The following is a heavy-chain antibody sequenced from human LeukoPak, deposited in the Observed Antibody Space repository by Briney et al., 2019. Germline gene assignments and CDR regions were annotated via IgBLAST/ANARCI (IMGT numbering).Heavy chain of an antibody. Sequence: SETLSLTCAVSGDSISSDYWSWIRQPPGKGLEWIGYIYYTGSTNYSPSLKSRVTISVDTSKNQFSLKVSSVTAADTAVYYCARLATPSTMAARGRSWFEFWGQGTLVTVSS. CDR1: GDSISSDY. V-gene: IGHV4-59*01. D-gene: IGHD6-6*01. CDR3: ARLATPSTMAARGRSWFEF. J-gene: IGHJ4*02. CDR2: IYYTGST.